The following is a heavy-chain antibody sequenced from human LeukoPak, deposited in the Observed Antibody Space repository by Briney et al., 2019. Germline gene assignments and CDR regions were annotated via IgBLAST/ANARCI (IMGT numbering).Heavy chain of an antibody. CDR3: ARRGYSSSSFDY. CDR1: GFTFINYW. D-gene: IGHD6-6*01. CDR2: MKQDGSVK. Sequence: PGGSLRLSCAASGFTFINYWMSWVRQAPGKGREWVANMKQDGSVKYYVDSMKGRFTIYRDNAKNSLYLQMSGLRAEDTAVYFCARRGYSSSSFDYWGQGVLVTVYS. V-gene: IGHV3-7*03. J-gene: IGHJ4*02.